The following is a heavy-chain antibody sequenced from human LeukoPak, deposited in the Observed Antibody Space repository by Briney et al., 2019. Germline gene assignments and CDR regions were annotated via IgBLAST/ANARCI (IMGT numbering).Heavy chain of an antibody. D-gene: IGHD2-2*02. CDR3: ARGDNNVVVPAAIRDYYYYDMDV. J-gene: IGHJ6*03. CDR2: IIPIFGTA. CDR1: GATFSSYA. Sequence: GASVKLSCTASGATFSSYAISWVRQAPGQGLGWMGGIIPIFGTANYAQQYQGRDTITTDESTSTGYMELSSLGSEDTDVYYCARGDNNVVVPAAIRDYYYYDMDVWGKGTTVTVSS. V-gene: IGHV1-69*05.